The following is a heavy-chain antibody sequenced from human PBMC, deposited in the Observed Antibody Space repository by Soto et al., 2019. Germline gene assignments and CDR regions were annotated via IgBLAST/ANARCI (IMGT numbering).Heavy chain of an antibody. J-gene: IGHJ6*02. Sequence: EVQLVESGGGLVKPGGSLRLSCAASGFTFSSYSMNWVRQAPGKGLEWVSSISSSSSYIYYADSVKGRFTISRDNAKNSLYLQMNSLRAEDTAVYYCATVPTWQSHYYYGMDVWGQGTTVTVSS. CDR3: ATVPTWQSHYYYGMDV. V-gene: IGHV3-21*01. CDR1: GFTFSSYS. CDR2: ISSSSSYI. D-gene: IGHD6-19*01.